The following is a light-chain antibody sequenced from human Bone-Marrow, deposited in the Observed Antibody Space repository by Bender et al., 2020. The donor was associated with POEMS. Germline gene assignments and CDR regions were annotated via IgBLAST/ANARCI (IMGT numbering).Light chain of an antibody. Sequence: QSVLTQPPSASGTPGQRVTISCSGSNSNIGTNAVNWYQQFPGSGPKLLNYSDNQRPSGVPCRIYAFKSSPSASLAISRLQSEDGADYYCAAWDAGLSGGVFGGGTKLTVL. CDR2: SDN. CDR3: AAWDAGLSGGV. J-gene: IGLJ3*02. V-gene: IGLV1-44*01. CDR1: NSNIGTNA.